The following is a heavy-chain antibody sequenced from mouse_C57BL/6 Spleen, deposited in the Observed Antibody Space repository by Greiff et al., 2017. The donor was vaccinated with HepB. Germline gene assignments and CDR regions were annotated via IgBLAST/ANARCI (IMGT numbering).Heavy chain of an antibody. CDR3: ARWLGNYAMDY. D-gene: IGHD2-2*01. V-gene: IGHV1-52*01. CDR1: GYTFTSYW. Sequence: QVQLQQPGAELVRPGSSVKLSCKASGYTFTSYWMHWVKQRPIQGLEWIGNIDTSDSETHYNQKFKDKATLTVDKSSSTAYMQLSSLTSEDSAVYYCARWLGNYAMDYWGQGTSVTVSS. J-gene: IGHJ4*01. CDR2: IDTSDSET.